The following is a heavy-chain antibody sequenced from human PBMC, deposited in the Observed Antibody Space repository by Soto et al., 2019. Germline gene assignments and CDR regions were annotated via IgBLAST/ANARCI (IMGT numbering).Heavy chain of an antibody. V-gene: IGHV3-7*03. CDR1: GFTFSSYW. CDR3: ARDWGLGVHYYGMDV. D-gene: IGHD3-16*01. CDR2: IRQDGSEK. J-gene: IGHJ6*02. Sequence: GGSLRLSCAASGFTFSSYWMSWVRQAPGKGLEWVANIRQDGSEKYYVDSVKGRFTTSRDNAKNSLYLQMNSLRAEDTAVYYCARDWGLGVHYYGMDVWGQGTTVTVSS.